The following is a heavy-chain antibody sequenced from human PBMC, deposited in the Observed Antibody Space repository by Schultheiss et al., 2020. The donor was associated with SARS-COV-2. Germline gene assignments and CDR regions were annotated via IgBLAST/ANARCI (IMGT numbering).Heavy chain of an antibody. Sequence: SQTLSLTCTVSGGSISSSYWSWIRQPPGKGLEWIGYISYSGSTNYNPSLKSRVTISVDTSKNQFSLKLSSVTAADTAVYYCARDPGPYSGSYYYWGQGTLVTVSS. CDR3: ARDPGPYSGSYYY. J-gene: IGHJ4*02. D-gene: IGHD1-26*01. V-gene: IGHV4-59*12. CDR2: ISYSGST. CDR1: GGSISSSY.